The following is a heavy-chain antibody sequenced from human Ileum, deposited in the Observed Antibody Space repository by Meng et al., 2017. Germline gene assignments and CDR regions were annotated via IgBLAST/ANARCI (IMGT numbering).Heavy chain of an antibody. Sequence: QLQLQESGPGLVKPSQTLSLTCTVSGGSISSGDYYWSWFRQPPGKGLEGIGYIYYSGSTYYNPSLKSRLTISVDTSKNQFSLKLSSVTAADTAVYYCARDRDSSGYYPYWGQGTLVTVSS. CDR3: ARDRDSSGYYPY. J-gene: IGHJ4*02. CDR1: GGSISSGDYY. D-gene: IGHD3-22*01. V-gene: IGHV4-30-4*01. CDR2: IYYSGST.